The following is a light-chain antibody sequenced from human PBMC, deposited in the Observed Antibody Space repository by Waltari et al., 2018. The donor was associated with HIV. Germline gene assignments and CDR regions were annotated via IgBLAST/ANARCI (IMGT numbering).Light chain of an antibody. CDR2: TTN. CDR1: SPNIGAGSG. CDR3: QSYDISLSVI. V-gene: IGLV1-40*01. J-gene: IGLJ2*01. Sequence: QSVLTPPPSVSGAPGQRVTISCPGRSPNIGAGSGVHWYQRLPGAAPKLLLYTTNIRPSGVPDRFSGSRSGTSASLAITGLQADDEGDYYCQSYDISLSVIFGGGTKLTVL.